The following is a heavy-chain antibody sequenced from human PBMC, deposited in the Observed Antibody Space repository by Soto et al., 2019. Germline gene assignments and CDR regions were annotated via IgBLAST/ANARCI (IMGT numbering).Heavy chain of an antibody. Sequence: QVQLQESGPGLVKPSETLSLTCTVSGGSISSYYWSWIRQPPGKGLEWIGYIYYSGSTNYNPSLKSGVTISVDTYKNQFSLKLSSVTAADTAVYYCARFPRGYSYGHFDYWGQGTLVTVSS. D-gene: IGHD5-18*01. CDR2: IYYSGST. CDR3: ARFPRGYSYGHFDY. CDR1: GGSISSYY. V-gene: IGHV4-59*01. J-gene: IGHJ4*02.